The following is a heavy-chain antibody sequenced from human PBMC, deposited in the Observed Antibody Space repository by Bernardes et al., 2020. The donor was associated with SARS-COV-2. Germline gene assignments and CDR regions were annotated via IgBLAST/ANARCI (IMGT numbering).Heavy chain of an antibody. J-gene: IGHJ6*02. Sequence: GGSLRLSCAASGFSFSTYSMKWVRQAPGKGLEWVSSISNSGSTIFYADSVKGRFTISRDNSKNTLYLQMNSLRAEDTAVYYCARTAPTIAAAGYYYYYYGMDVWGQGTTVTVSS. CDR2: ISNSGSTI. V-gene: IGHV3-21*01. CDR1: GFSFSTYS. D-gene: IGHD6-13*01. CDR3: ARTAPTIAAAGYYYYYYGMDV.